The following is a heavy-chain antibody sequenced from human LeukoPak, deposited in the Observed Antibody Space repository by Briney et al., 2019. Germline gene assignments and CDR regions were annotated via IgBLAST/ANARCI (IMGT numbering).Heavy chain of an antibody. D-gene: IGHD6-19*01. J-gene: IGHJ5*02. CDR2: MNPNRGNT. V-gene: IGHV1-8*01. CDR3: ARGRGSGHKENWFDP. Sequence: GASVKVSCKASVYAFTTYDINWVRQATGQGPEWIGWMNPNRGNTGYTQNFQGRVTMTRNTSISTAYMELSSLKSEDTAVYYCARGRGSGHKENWFDPWGQGTPVTVSS. CDR1: VYAFTTYD.